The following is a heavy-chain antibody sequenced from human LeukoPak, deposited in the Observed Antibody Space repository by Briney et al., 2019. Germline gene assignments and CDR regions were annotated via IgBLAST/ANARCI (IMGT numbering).Heavy chain of an antibody. Sequence: PGGSLRLSCAASGFTFSSYAMRWVRQAPGKGLEWVAVISYDGSNKYYADSVKGRFTISRDNSKNTLYLQMNSLRAEDTAVYYCARDWIGDDYTYYHYFDYWGQGTLVTVSS. CDR3: ARDWIGDDYTYYHYFDY. V-gene: IGHV3-30*04. D-gene: IGHD5-24*01. CDR2: ISYDGSNK. CDR1: GFTFSSYA. J-gene: IGHJ4*02.